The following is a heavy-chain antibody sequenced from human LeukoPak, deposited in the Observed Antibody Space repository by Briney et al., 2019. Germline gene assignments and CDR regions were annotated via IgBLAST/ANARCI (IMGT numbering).Heavy chain of an antibody. J-gene: IGHJ4*02. CDR3: ARDPVDTAMAPADY. V-gene: IGHV3-23*01. CDR2: ISGSGGST. Sequence: PGGSLRLSCAAFGFTFSSYAMSWVRQAPGKGLEWVSAISGSGGSTYYADSVKGRFTISRDNSKNTLYLQTNSLRAEDTAVYYCARDPVDTAMAPADYWGQGTLVTVSS. CDR1: GFTFSSYA. D-gene: IGHD5-18*01.